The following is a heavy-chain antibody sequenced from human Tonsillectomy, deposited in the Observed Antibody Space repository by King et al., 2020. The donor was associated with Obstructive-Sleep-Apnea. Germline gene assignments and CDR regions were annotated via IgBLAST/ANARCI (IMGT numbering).Heavy chain of an antibody. J-gene: IGHJ3*02. D-gene: IGHD2-15*01. Sequence: VQLVDAGGGVVQPGRSLRLSCAASGFTFSSYAMHWVRQAPGKGLEWVAVISYDGSNKYYADSVKGRFTISRDNSKNTLYLQMNSRRAEDTAVYYCAGDYCSGGSCRPAVEMATMVDAFDIWGQGTMVTVSS. CDR1: GFTFSSYA. CDR2: ISYDGSNK. CDR3: AGDYCSGGSCRPAVEMATMVDAFDI. V-gene: IGHV3-30*04.